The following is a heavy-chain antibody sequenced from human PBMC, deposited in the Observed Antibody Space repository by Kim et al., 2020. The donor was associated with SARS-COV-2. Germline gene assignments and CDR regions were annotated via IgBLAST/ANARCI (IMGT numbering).Heavy chain of an antibody. D-gene: IGHD3-22*01. Sequence: AARVKGQSTICRDNSKNTLYLQMNSLRAEDTAVYYCAKDPSNYYDSSGYWGQGTLVTVSS. CDR3: AKDPSNYYDSSGY. V-gene: IGHV3-23*01. J-gene: IGHJ4*02.